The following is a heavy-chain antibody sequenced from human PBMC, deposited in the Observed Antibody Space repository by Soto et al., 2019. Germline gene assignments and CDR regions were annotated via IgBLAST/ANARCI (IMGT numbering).Heavy chain of an antibody. D-gene: IGHD6-13*01. J-gene: IGHJ3*02. V-gene: IGHV5-51*01. CDR3: ARLWYAEDAFDI. CDR2: IFPGDSDT. Sequence: KVSCKASGYTFTSYGISWVRQMPGKGLEWMGIIFPGDSDTRYSPSFQGQVTISADKSISTAYLQWSSLKASDTAMYYCARLWYAEDAFDIWGQGTMVTVS. CDR1: GYTFTSYG.